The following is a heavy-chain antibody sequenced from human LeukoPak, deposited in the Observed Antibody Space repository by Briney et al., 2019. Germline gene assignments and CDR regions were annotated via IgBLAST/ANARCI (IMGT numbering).Heavy chain of an antibody. CDR1: GFTFSSYE. V-gene: IGHV3-74*01. J-gene: IGHJ4*02. CDR3: ARDKEDSSGFPLGY. Sequence: PGGSLRLSCAASGFTFSSYEMNWVRQAPGKGLVRVSRINSYGSSTSYADSVKGRFTISRDNAKNTLYLQMNSLRAEDTAVYYCARDKEDSSGFPLGYWGQGTLVTVSS. CDR2: INSYGSST. D-gene: IGHD3-22*01.